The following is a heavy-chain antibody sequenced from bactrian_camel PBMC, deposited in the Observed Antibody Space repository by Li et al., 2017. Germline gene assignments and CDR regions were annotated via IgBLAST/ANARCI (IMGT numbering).Heavy chain of an antibody. CDR2: VAIGSGRT. CDR1: GYTTC. V-gene: IGHV3S53*01. D-gene: IGHD2*01. CDR3: AAASGGGSGRCSSYSFHYPS. J-gene: IGHJ6*01. Sequence: HVQLVESGGGSVQTGGSLRLSCVLSGYTTCMAWFRQAAGNQREAVASVAIGSGRTYYVDSVKGRFTISHSQDNAKKKALLQMNDLQPEDAATYYCAAASGGGSGRCSSYSFHYPSWGQGTQVTVS.